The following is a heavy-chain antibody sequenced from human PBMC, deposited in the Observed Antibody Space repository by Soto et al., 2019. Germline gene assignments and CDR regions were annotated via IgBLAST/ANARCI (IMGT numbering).Heavy chain of an antibody. CDR3: TRSTYMDV. Sequence: GGSLRLSCAASGFTFSTYSMNWVRQAPGKGLEWVSYISSGSSTIYYADSVKGRFTISRDNAKNSLYLQMDSLRAEDTAVYYATRSTYMDVWGTGTTVTVSS. V-gene: IGHV3-48*01. D-gene: IGHD2-2*01. CDR2: ISSGSSTI. CDR1: GFTFSTYS. J-gene: IGHJ6*03.